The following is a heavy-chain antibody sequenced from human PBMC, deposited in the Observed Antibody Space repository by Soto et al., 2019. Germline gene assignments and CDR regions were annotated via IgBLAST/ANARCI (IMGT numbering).Heavy chain of an antibody. CDR3: ARGYYDSRGQSNTFDI. V-gene: IGHV4-59*01. CDR2: VYYSGST. Sequence: SETLSLTCTVSGASISSSYWSWIRQSPGKGLEWIGYVYYSGSTNYNPSLKSRVTISVDTSKNQFSLKLSSVTAADTAVYYCARGYYDSRGQSNTFDIWGQGPMVTV. J-gene: IGHJ3*02. CDR1: GASISSSY. D-gene: IGHD3-22*01.